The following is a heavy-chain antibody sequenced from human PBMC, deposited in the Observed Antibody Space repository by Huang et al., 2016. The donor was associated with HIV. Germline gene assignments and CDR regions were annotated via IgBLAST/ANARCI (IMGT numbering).Heavy chain of an antibody. J-gene: IGHJ4*02. CDR1: GGSIRSDNYY. CDR3: ARLPGSITMIRGVITDPY. D-gene: IGHD3-10*01. CDR2: IYYSGST. V-gene: IGHV4-39*02. Sequence: QLQLQESGPGLVKPSETLSLTCTVSGGSIRSDNYYWGWIRQPPGKGLEWIGSIYYSGSTYDTPAPKRRVTITVDTSKNHFSLRMRSVTAADTAVYYCARLPGSITMIRGVITDPYWGQGTLVTVSS.